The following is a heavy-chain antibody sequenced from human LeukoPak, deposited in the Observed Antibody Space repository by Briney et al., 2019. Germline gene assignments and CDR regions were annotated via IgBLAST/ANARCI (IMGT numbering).Heavy chain of an antibody. J-gene: IGHJ4*02. V-gene: IGHV4-31*03. D-gene: IGHD6-6*01. Sequence: SQTLSLTCTASGGSIRSGGHYWSWIRQRPGKGLEWIGYIHYSGSTFYNPSLKSRLTISVDTSKSQFSLKLSSVSAADTAVYYCGSLATPGLYFDYWGQGALVTVSS. CDR1: GGSIRSGGHY. CDR3: GSLATPGLYFDY. CDR2: IHYSGST.